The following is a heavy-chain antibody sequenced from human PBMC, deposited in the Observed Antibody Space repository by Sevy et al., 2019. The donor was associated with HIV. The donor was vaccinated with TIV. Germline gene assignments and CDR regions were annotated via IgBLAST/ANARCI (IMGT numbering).Heavy chain of an antibody. Sequence: GGSLRLSCAASGFTFSSYWMSWVRQAPGKGLEWVANIKQDGSENYYVDSVKGRFTISRDNSKNSLSLQMNSLRAEDTAVYYCARDQGNTGIYYYYGMDVWGQGTTVTVSS. CDR3: ARDQGNTGIYYYYGMDV. V-gene: IGHV3-7*01. CDR1: GFTFSSYW. CDR2: IKQDGSEN. J-gene: IGHJ6*02. D-gene: IGHD3-10*01.